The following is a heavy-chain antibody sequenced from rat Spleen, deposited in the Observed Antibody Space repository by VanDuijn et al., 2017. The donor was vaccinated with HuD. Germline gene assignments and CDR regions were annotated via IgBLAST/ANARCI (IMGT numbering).Heavy chain of an antibody. CDR3: ARHPDYSNHFDY. V-gene: IGHV5-25*01. CDR2: ISNIDDT. D-gene: IGHD1-1*01. CDR1: GFTFSDYG. J-gene: IGHJ2*01. Sequence: EVQLVESGGGLVQPGRSMKLSCADSGFTFSDYGMAWIRQAPKKGLEWVAYISNIDDTYYSDSVKGRFTVSRDNAKSTLYLQMDSLRSEDTATYYCARHPDYSNHFDYWGQGVMVTVST.